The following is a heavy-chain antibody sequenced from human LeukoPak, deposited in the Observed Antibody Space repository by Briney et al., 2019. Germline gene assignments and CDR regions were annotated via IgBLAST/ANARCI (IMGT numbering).Heavy chain of an antibody. Sequence: GGSLRLSCAAFGFTFSRYGMHWVRQAPGKGLEWVAFIRYDGSKKYYADSVKGRFTISRDNSKNTLYLQMNSLRAEDTAVYYCAKLGGIDYWGQGTLVTVSS. CDR2: IRYDGSKK. D-gene: IGHD3-16*01. CDR1: GFTFSRYG. CDR3: AKLGGIDY. V-gene: IGHV3-30*02. J-gene: IGHJ4*02.